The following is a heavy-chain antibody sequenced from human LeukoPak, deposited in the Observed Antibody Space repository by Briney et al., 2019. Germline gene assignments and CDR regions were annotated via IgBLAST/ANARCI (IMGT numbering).Heavy chain of an antibody. CDR2: ISGDGGST. Sequence: GGSLRLSCAASGFTFDDYAIHWVRQAPGKGLEWVSLISGDGGSTYYADSVKGRFPISRDNTKSSLYLQMTSLRTEDTALYYCAKAGYSYGYGYWGQGTLVTVSS. J-gene: IGHJ4*02. CDR3: AKAGYSYGYGY. D-gene: IGHD5-18*01. CDR1: GFTFDDYA. V-gene: IGHV3-43*02.